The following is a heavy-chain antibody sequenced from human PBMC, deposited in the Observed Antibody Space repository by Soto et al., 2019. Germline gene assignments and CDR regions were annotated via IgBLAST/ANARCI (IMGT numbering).Heavy chain of an antibody. J-gene: IGHJ6*02. D-gene: IGHD6-6*01. Sequence: SETLSLTCAVYGGSFSGYYWSWIRQPPGKGLEWIGEINHSGSTNYNPSLKSRVTISVDTSKNQFSLKLSSVTAADTAVYYCARGGSSYYSYYYGMDVWGQGTTVTVSS. V-gene: IGHV4-34*01. CDR1: GGSFSGYY. CDR3: ARGGSSYYSYYYGMDV. CDR2: INHSGST.